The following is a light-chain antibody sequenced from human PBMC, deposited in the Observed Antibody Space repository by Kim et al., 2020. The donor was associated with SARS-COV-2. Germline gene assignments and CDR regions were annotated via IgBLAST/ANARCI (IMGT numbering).Light chain of an antibody. Sequence: QSALTQPRSVSGSPGQSITISCTGTITDVGTYSLVSWYQQYPGKAPKLIIYEVTRRPSGVSHRFSGSKSGNTASLTISGLQAEDEADYYCCSFIDNDTPWLFGGGTQLTVL. CDR3: CSFIDNDTPWL. CDR2: EVT. V-gene: IGLV2-23*02. J-gene: IGLJ3*02. CDR1: ITDVGTYSL.